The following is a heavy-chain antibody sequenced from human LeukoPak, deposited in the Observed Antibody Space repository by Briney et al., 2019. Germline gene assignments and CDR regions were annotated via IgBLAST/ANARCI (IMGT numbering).Heavy chain of an antibody. CDR3: TRRVAAAGSPLDY. J-gene: IGHJ4*02. D-gene: IGHD6-13*01. V-gene: IGHV3-73*01. CDR2: IRSKANSYAT. CDR1: GFTFSGSA. Sequence: PGGSLRLSCAASGFTFSGSAMHWVRQTSGKGLEWVGRIRSKANSYATAYAASVKGRFTISRDDSKNTAYLQMNSLKTEDTAVYYCTRRVAAAGSPLDYWGQGTLVTVSS.